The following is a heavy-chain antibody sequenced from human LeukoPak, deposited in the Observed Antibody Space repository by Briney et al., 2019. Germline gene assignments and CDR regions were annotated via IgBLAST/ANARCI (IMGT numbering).Heavy chain of an antibody. CDR2: INHSGST. CDR1: GGSFSGYY. D-gene: IGHD6-13*01. J-gene: IGHJ6*03. V-gene: IGHV4-34*01. Sequence: SETLSLTCAVYGGSFSGYYWSWIRQPPGKGLDWIGEINHSGSTNYNPSLKSRVTISVDTSKNQFSLKLSSVTAADTAVYYCARVGGSSWYPINYYYYYIDVWGKGTTVTLSS. CDR3: ARVGGSSWYPINYYYYYIDV.